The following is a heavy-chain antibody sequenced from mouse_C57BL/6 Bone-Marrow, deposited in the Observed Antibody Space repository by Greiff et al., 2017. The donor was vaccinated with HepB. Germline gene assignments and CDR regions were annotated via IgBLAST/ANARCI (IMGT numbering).Heavy chain of an antibody. V-gene: IGHV1-50*01. CDR1: GYTFTSYW. D-gene: IGHD1-1*01. CDR3: ARDYGSSYGYFDV. CDR2: IDPSDSYT. Sequence: QVQLQQPGAELVKPGASVKLSCKASGYTFTSYWMQWVKQRPGQGLEWIGEIDPSDSYTNYNRKFKGKATLTVDTSSSSSYMQHSSRTSEDSAVYYCARDYGSSYGYFDVWGTGTTVTVSS. J-gene: IGHJ1*03.